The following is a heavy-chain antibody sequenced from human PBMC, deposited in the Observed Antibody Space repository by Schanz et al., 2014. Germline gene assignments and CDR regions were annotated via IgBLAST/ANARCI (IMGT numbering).Heavy chain of an antibody. CDR1: GYTFITYY. V-gene: IGHV1-46*03. J-gene: IGHJ1*01. CDR2: IHPSDGGT. Sequence: QVQLVQSGAEVKKPGASVKLSCQASGYTFITYYIHWVRQAPGQGLQWMGMIHPSDGGTSYAQEFQGRVTVTRDTSTSTVYMELSSLTSEDTAVYFCAREGFYAEYFRHWGQGTLVVVSS. CDR3: AREGFYAEYFRH.